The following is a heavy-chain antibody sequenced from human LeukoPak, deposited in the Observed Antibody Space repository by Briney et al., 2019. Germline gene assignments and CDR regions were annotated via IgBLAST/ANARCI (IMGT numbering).Heavy chain of an antibody. D-gene: IGHD1-26*01. J-gene: IGHJ4*02. CDR3: ARDRSGSYHTHFDY. V-gene: IGHV1-46*01. CDR1: GYTFTTYY. Sequence: ASVKVSCKASGYTFTTYYIHWVRQAPGQGLEWMGMINPSGGSTNYAQKFQGRVTMTRDMSTSTVYMELRSLRSEDTAVYYCARDRSGSYHTHFDYWGQGTLVTVSS. CDR2: INPSGGST.